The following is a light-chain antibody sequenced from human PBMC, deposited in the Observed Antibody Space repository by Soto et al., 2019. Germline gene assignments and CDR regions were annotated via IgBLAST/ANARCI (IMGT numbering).Light chain of an antibody. CDR3: QQDNNWPT. J-gene: IGKJ3*01. CDR1: QSVSSN. V-gene: IGKV3-15*01. CDR2: GAS. Sequence: EIVMTQSPATLSVSPGERATLSCRASQSVSSNLAWYQQKPGQAPRLLIYGASTRATVIPARFSGSGSGTEFTLTISSLQSEDFAVYYCQQDNNWPTFGPGTNVDIK.